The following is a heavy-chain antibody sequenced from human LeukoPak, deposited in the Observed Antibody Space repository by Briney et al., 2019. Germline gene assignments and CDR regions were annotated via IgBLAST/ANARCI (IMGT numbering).Heavy chain of an antibody. V-gene: IGHV3-30-3*01. Sequence: GGSLRLSCAASGFTFSGCAMHWVRQAPGKGLEWVAVISYDGSNKYYADSVKGRFTISRDNSKNTLYLQMNSLRAEDTAVYYCAKGYSYSDYWGQGTLVTVSS. CDR1: GFTFSGCA. J-gene: IGHJ4*02. CDR3: AKGYSYSDY. CDR2: ISYDGSNK. D-gene: IGHD5-18*01.